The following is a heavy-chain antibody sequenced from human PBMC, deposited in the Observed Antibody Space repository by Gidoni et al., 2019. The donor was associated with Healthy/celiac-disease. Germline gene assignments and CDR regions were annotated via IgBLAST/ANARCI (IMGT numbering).Heavy chain of an antibody. J-gene: IGHJ4*02. D-gene: IGHD2-21*02. Sequence: QVQLQESCPGLVKPSQTLSLTCTFSGGPLSSGGYYWSWIRQHPGKGLEWIGYIYYSGSTYYNPSLKSRVTISVDTSKNQFSLKLSSVTAADTAVYYCARDHGPWVTATHWGQGTLVTVSS. CDR2: IYYSGST. CDR3: ARDHGPWVTATH. CDR1: GGPLSSGGYY. V-gene: IGHV4-31*03.